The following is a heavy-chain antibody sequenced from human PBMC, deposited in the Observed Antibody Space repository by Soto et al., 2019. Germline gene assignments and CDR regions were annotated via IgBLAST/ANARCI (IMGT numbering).Heavy chain of an antibody. J-gene: IGHJ5*02. V-gene: IGHV4-61*01. D-gene: IGHD2-15*01. CDR2: IYYSGST. CDR1: GGSVSSGSYY. Sequence: SETLSLTCTVSGGSVSSGSYYWSWIRQPPGKGLEWIGYIYYSGSTNYNPSLKSRVTISVDTSKNQFSLKLSSVTAADTAVYYCARGSGDVVVVAATTGNWFDPWGQGTLVTVSS. CDR3: ARGSGDVVVVAATTGNWFDP.